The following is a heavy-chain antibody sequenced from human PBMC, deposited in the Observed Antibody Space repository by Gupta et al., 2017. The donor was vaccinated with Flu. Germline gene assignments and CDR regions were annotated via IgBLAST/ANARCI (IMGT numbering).Heavy chain of an antibody. J-gene: IGHJ4*02. V-gene: IGHV3-11*01. CDR2: ISSSGTTI. CDR3: ARGCSSTSCFSVYFDN. Sequence: PGKGLEWISYISSSGTTIHYADSVKGRFTISRDNAKNSLYLQMYSLGAEDTAVYYCARGCSSTSCFSVYFDNWGQGTLVTVSS. D-gene: IGHD2-2*01.